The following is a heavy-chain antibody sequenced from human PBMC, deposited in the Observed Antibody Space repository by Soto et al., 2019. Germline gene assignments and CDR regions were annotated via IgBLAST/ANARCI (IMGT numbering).Heavy chain of an antibody. CDR1: GGSISSGGYY. D-gene: IGHD3-22*01. V-gene: IGHV4-31*03. CDR2: IYYSGST. CDR3: ARGGSPVAGSGYSG. J-gene: IGHJ4*02. Sequence: SETLSLTCTVSGGSISSGGYYWSWIRQHPGKGLEWIGYIYYSGSTYYNPSLKSRVTISVDTSKNQFSLKLSSVTAADTAVYYCARGGSPVAGSGYSGWGQGTLVTVSS.